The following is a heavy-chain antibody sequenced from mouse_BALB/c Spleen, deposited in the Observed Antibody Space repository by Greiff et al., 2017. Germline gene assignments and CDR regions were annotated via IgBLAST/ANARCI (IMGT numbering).Heavy chain of an antibody. J-gene: IGHJ4*01. CDR1: GFTFTDYY. Sequence: DVQLVESGGGLVQPGGSLRLSCATSGFTFTDYYMSWVRQPPGKALEWLGFIRNKANGYTTEYSASVKGRFTISRDNSQSILYLQMNTLRAEDSATYYCARDDSSGYVTYYAMDYWGQGTSVTVSS. D-gene: IGHD3-2*01. CDR2: IRNKANGYTT. V-gene: IGHV7-3*02. CDR3: ARDDSSGYVTYYAMDY.